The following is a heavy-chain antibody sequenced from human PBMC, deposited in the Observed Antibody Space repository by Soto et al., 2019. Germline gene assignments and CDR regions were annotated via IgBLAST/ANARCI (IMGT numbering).Heavy chain of an antibody. CDR2: INHSGST. V-gene: IGHV4-34*01. CDR1: GGSFSGYY. CDR3: ARDLYKGIAAAGTGY. Sequence: QVQLQQWGAGLLKPSETLSLTCAVYGGSFSGYYWSWIRPPPGKGLEWIGEINHSGSTNDNPSLKSRVTISVGTSKNQCSLNLSSVTAADTAVYYCARDLYKGIAAAGTGYWGQGTLVTVSS. J-gene: IGHJ4*02. D-gene: IGHD6-13*01.